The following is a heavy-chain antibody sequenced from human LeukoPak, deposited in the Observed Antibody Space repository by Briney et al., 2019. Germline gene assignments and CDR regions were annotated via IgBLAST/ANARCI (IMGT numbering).Heavy chain of an antibody. D-gene: IGHD3-10*01. CDR1: GFTFSSYA. Sequence: GGSLRLSCAASGFTFSSYAMSWVRQAPGKGLEWVSAISGSGGSTYYADSVKGRFTISRDNSKNTLYLQMNSLRAEDTAVYYCAKDAITMVRGVIRGGYFGYWGQGTLVTVSS. CDR3: AKDAITMVRGVIRGGYFGY. J-gene: IGHJ4*02. V-gene: IGHV3-23*01. CDR2: ISGSGGST.